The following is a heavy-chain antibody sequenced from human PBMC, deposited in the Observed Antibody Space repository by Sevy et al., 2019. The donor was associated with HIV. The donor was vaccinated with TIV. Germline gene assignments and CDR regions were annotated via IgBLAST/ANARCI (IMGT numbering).Heavy chain of an antibody. CDR1: GGSVSSDNYY. J-gene: IGHJ5*02. CDR2: IYHLGST. CDR3: AREAGYCSNGVCYTGWFDP. Sequence: SETLSLTCAVSGGSVSSDNYYWTWIRQHPGKGLEWIGYIYHLGSTSSNPSLKSRVTISVDTSKNQFSLKLRSVTAADTSVYCGAREAGYCSNGVCYTGWFDPWGQGTLVTVS. D-gene: IGHD2-8*01. V-gene: IGHV4-31*11.